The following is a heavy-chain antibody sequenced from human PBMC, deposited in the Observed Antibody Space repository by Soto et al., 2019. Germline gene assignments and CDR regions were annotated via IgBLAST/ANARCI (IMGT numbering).Heavy chain of an antibody. CDR3: TKDQAEVLSAPDY. CDR1: GFTFSSYA. Sequence: EVQLLESGGGLVQPGGSLRLSCAASGFTFSSYAMHWVRQAPGKGLEWVSGISGSGDSTYYADSVKGRLTISRDNSKNTLYLQINSLRAEDTAIYFCTKDQAEVLSAPDYWGQGTLVTVSS. J-gene: IGHJ4*02. V-gene: IGHV3-23*01. D-gene: IGHD1-26*01. CDR2: ISGSGDST.